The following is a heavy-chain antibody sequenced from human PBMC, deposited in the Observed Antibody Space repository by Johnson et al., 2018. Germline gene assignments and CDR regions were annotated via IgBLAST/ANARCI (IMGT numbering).Heavy chain of an antibody. CDR3: TRGGERGTFDI. D-gene: IGHD2-21*01. CDR2: INNDGSRT. CDR1: GFTFSSHW. J-gene: IGHJ3*02. V-gene: IGHV3-74*01. Sequence: VQLQESGGGLVQPGGFXRLSCGASGFTFSSHWMNWVHQVPGKGLVWVSRINNDGSRTIYADSGKGRFSVSRDNAKNTLYLHMNSLRAEDTAVYYCTRGGERGTFDIWGQGTMVTVSS.